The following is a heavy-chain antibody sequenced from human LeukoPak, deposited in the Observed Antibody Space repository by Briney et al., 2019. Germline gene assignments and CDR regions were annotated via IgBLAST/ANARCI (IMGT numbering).Heavy chain of an antibody. J-gene: IGHJ5*02. D-gene: IGHD3-10*01. CDR3: ARFGDIDNWFDP. Sequence: PGGSLRLSCAASAFTFSSYSMNWVRQAPGKGLEWVSSISSSSSYIYYADSVKGRFTISRDNAKNSLYLQMNSLRAEDTAVYYCARFGDIDNWFDPWGQGTLVTVSS. CDR1: AFTFSSYS. CDR2: ISSSSSYI. V-gene: IGHV3-21*01.